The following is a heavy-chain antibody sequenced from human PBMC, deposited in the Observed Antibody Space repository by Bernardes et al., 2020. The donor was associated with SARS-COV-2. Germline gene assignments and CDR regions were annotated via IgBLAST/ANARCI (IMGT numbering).Heavy chain of an antibody. V-gene: IGHV4-34*01. D-gene: IGHD1-26*01. CDR3: ARGVGVGATGAFDI. J-gene: IGHJ3*02. CDR1: GGSFSGYY. Sequence: SETLSLTCAVYGGSFSGYYWSWIRQPPGKGLEWIGEINHSGSTNYNPSLKSRVTISVDTSKNQFSLKLSSVTAADTAVYYCARGVGVGATGAFDIWGQGTMVTVSS. CDR2: INHSGST.